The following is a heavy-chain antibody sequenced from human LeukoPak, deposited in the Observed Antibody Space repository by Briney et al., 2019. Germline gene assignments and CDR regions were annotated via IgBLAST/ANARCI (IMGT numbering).Heavy chain of an antibody. J-gene: IGHJ5*02. CDR2: IYYSGST. CDR3: ARDFFVPYYYGSSGYYPNWFDP. CDR1: GGSISSSSYY. V-gene: IGHV4-39*07. D-gene: IGHD3-22*01. Sequence: SETLSLTCTVSGGSISSSSYYWGWIRQPPGKGLEWIGSIYYSGSTYYNPSLKSRVTISVDTSKNQFSLKLSSVTAADTAVYYCARDFFVPYYYGSSGYYPNWFDPWGQGTLVTVSS.